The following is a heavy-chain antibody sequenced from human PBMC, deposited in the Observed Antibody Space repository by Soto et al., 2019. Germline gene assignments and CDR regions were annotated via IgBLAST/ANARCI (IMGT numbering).Heavy chain of an antibody. CDR1: GFTFSSYS. J-gene: IGHJ6*03. V-gene: IGHV3-21*01. CDR2: ISSSSSYI. Sequence: GGSLRLSCAASGFTFSSYSMNWVRQAPGKGLEWVSSISSSSSYIYYADSVKGRFTISRDNAKNSLYLQMNSLRAEDTAVYYCARYGDYDRGYYYYYMDVWGKGTTVTVSS. D-gene: IGHD4-17*01. CDR3: ARYGDYDRGYYYYYMDV.